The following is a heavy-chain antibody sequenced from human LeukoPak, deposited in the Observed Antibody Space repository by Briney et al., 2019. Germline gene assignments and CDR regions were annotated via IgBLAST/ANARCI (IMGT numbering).Heavy chain of an antibody. J-gene: IGHJ4*02. CDR3: ARLRTDTRDFDY. V-gene: IGHV4-39*01. CDR1: GGSISGTSYY. CDR2: IFYSGST. Sequence: SETLSLTCTVSGGSISGTSYYWGWIRQPPGKGLAWMGSIFYSGSTYYNPSLKSRVTISVDTSKNQFSLKLSSVTAADTAVYYCARLRTDTRDFDYWGQGTLVTVSS. D-gene: IGHD3/OR15-3a*01.